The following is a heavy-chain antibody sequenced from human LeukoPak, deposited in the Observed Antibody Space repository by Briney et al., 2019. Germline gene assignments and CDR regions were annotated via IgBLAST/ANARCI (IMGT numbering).Heavy chain of an antibody. CDR3: ARGKYSFDY. CDR2: ISSSGSTI. J-gene: IGHJ4*02. Sequence: PGGSLRLSCAASGFTFSDSYMSWIRQAPGKGLEYISYISSSGSTIYYADSVKGRFTLSRDNAKNSLSLEMNSLIAEDTAVYYCARGKYSFDYWGQGTLVTVSS. CDR1: GFTFSDSY. V-gene: IGHV3-11*01.